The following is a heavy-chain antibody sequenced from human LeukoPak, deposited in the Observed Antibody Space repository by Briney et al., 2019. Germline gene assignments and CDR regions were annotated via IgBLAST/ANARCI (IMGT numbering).Heavy chain of an antibody. CDR3: ARGDRDPSRPDY. CDR1: GGSISTYY. Sequence: SETLSLTCTVSGGSISTYYWSWIRQTPGKGLEWIGYVYYTGSTNSNPSLKSRVTISVDTSKNQVSLKLTSGTAADTAVYYCARGDRDPSRPDYWGQGTLVTVSS. J-gene: IGHJ4*02. D-gene: IGHD1-26*01. V-gene: IGHV4-59*01. CDR2: VYYTGST.